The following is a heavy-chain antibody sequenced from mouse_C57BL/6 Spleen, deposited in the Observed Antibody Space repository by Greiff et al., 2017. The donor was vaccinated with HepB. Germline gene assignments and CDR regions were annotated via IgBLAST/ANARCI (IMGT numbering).Heavy chain of an antibody. CDR1: GFTFSDYG. Sequence: DVMLVESGGGLVKPGGSLKLSCAASGFTFSDYGMHWVRQAPEKGLEWVAYISSGSSTIYYADTVKGRFTISRDNAKNTLFLQMTSLRSEDTAMYYCASWLRYAMDYWGQGTSVTVSS. J-gene: IGHJ4*01. V-gene: IGHV5-17*01. D-gene: IGHD2-2*01. CDR3: ASWLRYAMDY. CDR2: ISSGSSTI.